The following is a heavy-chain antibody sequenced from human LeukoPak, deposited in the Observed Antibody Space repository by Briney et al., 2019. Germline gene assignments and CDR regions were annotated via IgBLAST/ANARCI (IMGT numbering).Heavy chain of an antibody. CDR3: ARDLSLITGTTYFDY. D-gene: IGHD1-7*01. V-gene: IGHV1-46*01. Sequence: ASVKVSYKASGYTFTSYYMHWVRQAPGQGLEWMGIINPSGGSTSYAQKFQGRVTMTRDMSTSTVYMELSSLRSEDTAVYYCARDLSLITGTTYFDYWGQGTLVTVSS. CDR1: GYTFTSYY. J-gene: IGHJ4*02. CDR2: INPSGGST.